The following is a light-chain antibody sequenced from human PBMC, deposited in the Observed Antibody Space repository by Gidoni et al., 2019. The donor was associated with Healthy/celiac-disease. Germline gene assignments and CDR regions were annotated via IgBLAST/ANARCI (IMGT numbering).Light chain of an antibody. CDR3: NSRDSSDNHVV. V-gene: IGLV3-19*01. Sequence: SSELTQDPAVSVALGQTVRITCQGDSLRSYYASWYQQKPGQAPVLVIYVQNNRTSGIPDRFAGSSSGNTASLTITGAQAEDEADYYCNSRDSSDNHVVFGGGTKLTVL. J-gene: IGLJ2*01. CDR2: VQN. CDR1: SLRSYY.